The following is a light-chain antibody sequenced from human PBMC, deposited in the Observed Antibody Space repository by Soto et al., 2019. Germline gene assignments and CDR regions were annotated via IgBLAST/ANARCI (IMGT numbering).Light chain of an antibody. Sequence: QSALTQPRSVSGAPGQSVAISCTGTSSDIGAYDYVSWYQQHPGQAPNLMIYDVNKRPSGVPDRFFGSKSGNTASLTISGLQAEDEADYYCCSFAGSYFVFGTGTKVTVL. CDR3: CSFAGSYFV. CDR1: SSDIGAYDY. J-gene: IGLJ1*01. V-gene: IGLV2-11*01. CDR2: DVN.